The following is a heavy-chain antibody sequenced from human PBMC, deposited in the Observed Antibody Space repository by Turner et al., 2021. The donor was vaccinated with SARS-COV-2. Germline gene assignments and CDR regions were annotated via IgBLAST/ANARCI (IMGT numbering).Heavy chain of an antibody. D-gene: IGHD3-10*01. CDR2: IYYSGST. CDR3: ARLPVGYYGSGSYYHYGMDV. CDR1: GGSLSSSSYY. J-gene: IGHJ6*02. Sequence: QLQLQESGPGLVKPSETLYITCTVPGGSLSSSSYYWGWIRQPPGKGLEWSGSIYYSGSTYYNPSLKSRVTISVDTSKNQFSLKLSSVTAADTAVYYCARLPVGYYGSGSYYHYGMDVWGQGTTVTVSS. V-gene: IGHV4-39*01.